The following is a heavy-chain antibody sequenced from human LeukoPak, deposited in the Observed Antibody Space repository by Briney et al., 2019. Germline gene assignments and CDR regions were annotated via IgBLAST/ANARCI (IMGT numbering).Heavy chain of an antibody. Sequence: ASVKVSCKASGYTFTGYYMHWVRQAPGQGLEWMGWINPNSGGTEYAQKFRGRVTMTRDTSISTAYMNLNSLRSDDTAVYYCARDGSQLSVAGTAVDYWGQGTLVTVSS. CDR2: INPNSGGT. CDR1: GYTFTGYY. J-gene: IGHJ4*02. CDR3: ARDGSQLSVAGTAVDY. V-gene: IGHV1-2*02. D-gene: IGHD1-7*01.